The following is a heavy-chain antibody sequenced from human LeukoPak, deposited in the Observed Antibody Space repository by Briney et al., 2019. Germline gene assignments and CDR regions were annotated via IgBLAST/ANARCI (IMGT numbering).Heavy chain of an antibody. CDR1: GGSFSSYS. V-gene: IGHV4-39*01. J-gene: IGHJ4*02. CDR2: IYYSGTI. D-gene: IGHD3-3*01. Sequence: MSSETLSLTCAVYGGSFSSYSWGWIRQPPGKGQEWIGSIYYSGTIYYNPSLKSRVTISVDTSKIQFSLKLSSVAATDTAVYFCARLRFDFWSGYTHPYFDYWGQGTLVTVSA. CDR3: ARLRFDFWSGYTHPYFDY.